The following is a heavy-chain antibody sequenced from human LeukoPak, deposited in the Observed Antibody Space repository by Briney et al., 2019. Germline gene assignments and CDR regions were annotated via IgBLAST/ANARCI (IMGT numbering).Heavy chain of an antibody. CDR2: MYPDNSHT. CDR3: AREEVRGTPETNRVT. Sequence: GESLRISCKAAGYSFSSYYIGWLRQMPGKGLEWMAIMYPDNSHTRYTPSFEGQVTISADRSISIVYLEWNSLKASDTAMYYCAREEVRGTPETNRVTWGQGTLVTVSS. D-gene: IGHD2-8*01. CDR1: GYSFSSYY. V-gene: IGHV5-51*01. J-gene: IGHJ5*02.